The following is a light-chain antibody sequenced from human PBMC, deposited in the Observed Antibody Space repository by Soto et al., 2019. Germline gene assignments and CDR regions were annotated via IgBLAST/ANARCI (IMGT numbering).Light chain of an antibody. Sequence: QSALTQPASVSGSPGQTITISCTGTSSDVGGYNSVSWYQHHPAKAPKLMIYDVTNRPSGVSNRFSGSKSANTASLTISGLQAEDEADYYCSSFTSSSTVLFGGGTKLTVL. CDR1: SSDVGGYNS. V-gene: IGLV2-14*03. J-gene: IGLJ2*01. CDR3: SSFTSSSTVL. CDR2: DVT.